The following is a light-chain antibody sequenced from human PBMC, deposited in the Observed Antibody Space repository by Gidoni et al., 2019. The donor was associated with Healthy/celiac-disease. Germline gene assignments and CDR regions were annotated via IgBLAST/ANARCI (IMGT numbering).Light chain of an antibody. CDR1: KLGDKY. V-gene: IGLV3-1*01. CDR2: QDS. J-gene: IGLJ2*01. Sequence: SYELTQPTSVSVSPGQTASITCSGDKLGDKYACWYQQKPGQSPVLVIYQDSKRPSRIPERFSGSNSGNTATLTISGTQAMDEADYYCQAWDSRTVVFGGGTKLTVL. CDR3: QAWDSRTVV.